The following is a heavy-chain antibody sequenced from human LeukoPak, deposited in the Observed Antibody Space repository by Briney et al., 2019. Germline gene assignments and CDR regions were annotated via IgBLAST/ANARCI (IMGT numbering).Heavy chain of an antibody. D-gene: IGHD3-10*01. Sequence: SETLSLTCTVSGGSISSSSYYWSWIRQPPGKGLEWIGYIYYSGSTNYNPSLKSRVTISVDTSKNQFSLKLSSVTAADTAVYYCARNYYGSGSYYYWGQGTLVTVSS. V-gene: IGHV4-61*01. CDR1: GGSISSSSYY. CDR3: ARNYYGSGSYYY. CDR2: IYYSGST. J-gene: IGHJ4*02.